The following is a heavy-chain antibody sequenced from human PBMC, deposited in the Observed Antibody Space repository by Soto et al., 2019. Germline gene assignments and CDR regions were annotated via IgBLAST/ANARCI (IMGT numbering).Heavy chain of an antibody. J-gene: IGHJ2*01. Sequence: EVQLVESGGGLVQPGGSLRLSCAASGFSFSAYGMSWVRQAPGKGLEWVANINQDGSEQYYVDSVKGRFTISRNNAKNSRYLQMTILRGEDPAVFYCARASDVWGRGTLVTVSS. CDR3: ARASDV. V-gene: IGHV3-7*01. CDR2: INQDGSEQ. CDR1: GFSFSAYG.